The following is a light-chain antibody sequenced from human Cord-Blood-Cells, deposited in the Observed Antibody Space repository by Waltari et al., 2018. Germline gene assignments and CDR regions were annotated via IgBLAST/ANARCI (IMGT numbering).Light chain of an antibody. CDR2: GNS. J-gene: IGLJ2*01. V-gene: IGLV1-40*01. CDR3: QSYDSSLSCSVV. CDR1: SSNIGAGYD. Sequence: QSVLTQPPSVSGAPGQRVTISCTGSSSNIGAGYDVHWYQQLPGTAPKPLIYGNSNRPSGVPDRFAGSKSGTSASLAITGLQAEDEADYYCQSYDSSLSCSVVFGGGTKLIVL.